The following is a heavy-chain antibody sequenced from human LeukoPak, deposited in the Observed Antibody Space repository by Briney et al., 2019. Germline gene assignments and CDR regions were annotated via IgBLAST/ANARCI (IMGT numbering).Heavy chain of an antibody. CDR1: GGSISSGGYS. CDR3: ARAIGYSGYDYSYYFDY. CDR2: IYSSGST. Sequence: SQTLSLTCAVSGGSISSGGYSWSWIRQPPGKGLEWIGFIYSSGSTYYNPSLKSRVTISVGTSKNQFSLKLKSVTAADTAVYYCARAIGYSGYDYSYYFDYWGRGTLVTVSS. V-gene: IGHV4-30-4*07. J-gene: IGHJ4*02. D-gene: IGHD5-12*01.